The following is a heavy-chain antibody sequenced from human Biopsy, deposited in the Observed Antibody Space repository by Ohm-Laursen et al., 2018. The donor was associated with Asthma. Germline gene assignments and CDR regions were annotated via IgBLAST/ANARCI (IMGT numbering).Heavy chain of an antibody. V-gene: IGHV3-30*01. J-gene: IGHJ3*02. D-gene: IGHD1-1*01. CDR2: ISKDASTQ. Sequence: SLRLSCAATGFSFSNFAIHWVRQAPGKGLEWVGVISKDASTQDYADSVKGRFTMARDNSKNTLDLQMNSLREEDTAVYYCVRDGTGDAFDIWGQGTVVSVSS. CDR3: VRDGTGDAFDI. CDR1: GFSFSNFA.